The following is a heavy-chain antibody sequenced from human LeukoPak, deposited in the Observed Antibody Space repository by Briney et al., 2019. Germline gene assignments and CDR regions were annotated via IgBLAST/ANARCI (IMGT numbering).Heavy chain of an antibody. V-gene: IGHV3-23*01. CDR3: ARDVRAAVAGTGGY. J-gene: IGHJ4*02. D-gene: IGHD6-19*01. CDR2: LSGSGITT. CDR1: GFTFSNSA. Sequence: GGSLRLSCAASGFTFSNSAMSWVRQAPGKGLEWVSTLSGSGITTYYADSVKGRFTISRDNSKNTLYLQMNSLRAEDTAMYYCARDVRAAVAGTGGYWGQGTLVTVSS.